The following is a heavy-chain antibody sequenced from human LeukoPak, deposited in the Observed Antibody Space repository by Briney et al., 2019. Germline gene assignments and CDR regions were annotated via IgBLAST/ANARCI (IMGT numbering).Heavy chain of an antibody. J-gene: IGHJ4*02. CDR1: GNTFTAYY. CDR3: ASYLRLNDY. V-gene: IGHV1-2*02. Sequence: ASVKVSCKASGNTFTAYYMHWVRQAPGQGLEWMGWINPNGGGTNSAQKFQDRVTMTRNTSISTAYMELSSLRSEDTAVYYCASYLRLNDYWGQGTLVTVSS. CDR2: INPNGGGT. D-gene: IGHD5-12*01.